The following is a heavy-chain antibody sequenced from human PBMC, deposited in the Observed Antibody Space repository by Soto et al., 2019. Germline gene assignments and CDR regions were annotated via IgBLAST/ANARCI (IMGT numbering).Heavy chain of an antibody. CDR3: ARDGYYYDSSGYSTGARTNDAFDI. J-gene: IGHJ3*02. V-gene: IGHV1-69*01. CDR1: GGTFSSYA. Sequence: QVQLVQSGAEVQKPGSSVKVSCKASGGTFSSYAISWVRQAPGQGLEWMGGIIPIFGTANYAQKFQGRVTITADESTSTAYMELSSLRSEDTAVYYCARDGYYYDSSGYSTGARTNDAFDIWGQGTMVTVSS. D-gene: IGHD3-22*01. CDR2: IIPIFGTA.